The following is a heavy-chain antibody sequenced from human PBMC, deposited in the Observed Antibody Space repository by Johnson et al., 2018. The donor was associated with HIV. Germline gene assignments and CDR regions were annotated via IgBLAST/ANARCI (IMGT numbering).Heavy chain of an antibody. J-gene: IGHJ3*02. CDR1: GFTFDDYA. Sequence: VQLVESGGGLVQPGRSLRLSCAASGFTFDDYAMHWVRQPPGKGLEWVSGISWNSGDIGYADSVKGRFTIYRDNSKNTLYLHRNSLIAEDTAVSCCVVGWDAFDIWRQGTIVTVSS. V-gene: IGHV3-9*01. D-gene: IGHD1-26*01. CDR3: VVGWDAFDI. CDR2: ISWNSGDI.